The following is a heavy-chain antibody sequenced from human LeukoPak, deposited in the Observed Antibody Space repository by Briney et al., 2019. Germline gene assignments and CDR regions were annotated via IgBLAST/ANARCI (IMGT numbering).Heavy chain of an antibody. D-gene: IGHD3-3*01. CDR3: AKSVGYDFWSGYY. V-gene: IGHV3-23*01. CDR1: GFTFSSYA. CDR2: ISGSGGST. J-gene: IGHJ4*02. Sequence: PGGSLRLSCAASGFTFSSYAMSWVRQAPGKGLEWVSAISGSGGSTYYADSVKGRFTIPRDNSKNTLYLQMNSLRAEDTAVYYCAKSVGYDFWSGYYWGQGTLVTVSS.